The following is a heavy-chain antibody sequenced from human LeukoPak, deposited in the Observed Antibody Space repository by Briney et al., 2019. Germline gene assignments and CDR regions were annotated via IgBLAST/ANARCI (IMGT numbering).Heavy chain of an antibody. Sequence: SETLSLTCAVYGGSFSGYYWSWIRQPPGKGLEWIGEINHSGSTNYNPSLKSRVTISVDTSTNQFSLKLSSVTAADTAVYYCARGYCSSTSCYSLGYFQHWGQGTLVTVSS. CDR1: GGSFSGYY. V-gene: IGHV4-34*01. J-gene: IGHJ1*01. CDR3: ARGYCSSTSCYSLGYFQH. D-gene: IGHD2-2*01. CDR2: INHSGST.